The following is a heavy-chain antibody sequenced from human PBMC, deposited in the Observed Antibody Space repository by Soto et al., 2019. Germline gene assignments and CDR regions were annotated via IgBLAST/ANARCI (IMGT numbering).Heavy chain of an antibody. Sequence: ASVKVSCKASGYTFTSYGISWVRQAPGQGLEWMGWISAYNGNTNYAQKLQGRVTMTTDTSTSTAYMELRSLRSDDTAVYYCAIHRDYYDMSVYYLPPTHNAYAFRGRGTMVTV. CDR1: GYTFTSYG. D-gene: IGHD3-22*01. CDR2: ISAYNGNT. CDR3: AIHRDYYDMSVYYLPPTHNAYAF. J-gene: IGHJ3*01. V-gene: IGHV1-18*01.